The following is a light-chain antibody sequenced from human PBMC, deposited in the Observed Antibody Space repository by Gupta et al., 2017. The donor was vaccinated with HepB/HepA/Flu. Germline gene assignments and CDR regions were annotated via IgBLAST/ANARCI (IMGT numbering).Light chain of an antibody. J-gene: IGLJ2*01. V-gene: IGLV4-69*01. CDR1: NGHTNYA. Sequence: QLVLTQSPSASASLGASVKLTHTLSNGHTNYAIAWHQQQPKKGPRYLMKVNSDGRHSKGDGIPDRFSGSSSGAERYLTISSLQSEDEADYYCQTWDTGIPHVVFGGGTNLTVL. CDR2: VNSDGRH. CDR3: QTWDTGIPHVV.